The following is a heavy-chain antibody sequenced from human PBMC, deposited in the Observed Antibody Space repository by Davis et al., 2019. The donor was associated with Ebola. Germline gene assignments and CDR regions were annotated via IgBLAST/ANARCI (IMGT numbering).Heavy chain of an antibody. CDR2: IYPSDSDT. D-gene: IGHD2-2*01. J-gene: IGHJ4*02. V-gene: IGHV5-51*01. CDR1: GYSFTSYW. CDR3: ARLGTRSFDY. Sequence: GESLKISCQGSGYSFTSYWIGWVRQLPGKGLEWMGIIYPSDSDTRYSPSFQGHVTFSVDKSITTAYLQWSSLKASDTATYYCARLGTRSFDYWGQGTLVTVSS.